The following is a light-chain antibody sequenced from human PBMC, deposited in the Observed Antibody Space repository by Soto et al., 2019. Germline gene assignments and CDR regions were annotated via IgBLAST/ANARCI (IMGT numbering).Light chain of an antibody. CDR2: WAS. V-gene: IGKV4-1*01. Sequence: DIVMTQSPDSLTVSLDERATINCKSSQNLLYSPNNKNYLAWYQHKPGQPPRLLIYWASTRGSGVPDRFRGSGSGTDFTLTISSLQAEDVAVYYCQQYYSTPFTFGPGTKVEIK. J-gene: IGKJ3*01. CDR3: QQYYSTPFT. CDR1: QNLLYSPNNKNY.